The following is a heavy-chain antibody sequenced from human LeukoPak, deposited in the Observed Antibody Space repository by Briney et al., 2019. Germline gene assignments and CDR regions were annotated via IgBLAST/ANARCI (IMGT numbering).Heavy chain of an antibody. D-gene: IGHD1-1*01. CDR3: ARSLTTLTYEGY. J-gene: IGHJ4*02. CDR1: GFTFSSYG. V-gene: IGHV3-21*01. Sequence: GGSLRLSCAASGFTFSSYGMHWVRQAPGKGLEWVSSINSGSTYTYYTESVKGRFTVSRDNAKNSLFLQMNSLRAEDTAIYYCARSLTTLTYEGYWGQGTLVTVSS. CDR2: INSGSTYT.